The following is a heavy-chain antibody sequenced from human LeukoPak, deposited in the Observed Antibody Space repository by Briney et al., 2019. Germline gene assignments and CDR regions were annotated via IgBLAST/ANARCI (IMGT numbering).Heavy chain of an antibody. CDR3: ARDLGYSGYEWANGYDY. J-gene: IGHJ4*02. CDR1: GGSISSYY. CDR2: IYASGST. V-gene: IGHV4-4*07. Sequence: SETLSRTCTVSGGSISSYYWSWIRQPAGKGLEWMGRIYASGSTKYNPSLKSRVTVSVDTSKNQFSLKLNSVTAADTAVYYCARDLGYSGYEWANGYDYWGQGTLVTVSS. D-gene: IGHD5-12*01.